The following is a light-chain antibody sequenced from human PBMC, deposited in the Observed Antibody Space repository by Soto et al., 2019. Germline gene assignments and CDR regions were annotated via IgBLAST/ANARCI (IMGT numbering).Light chain of an antibody. CDR3: QQYNYWPPKVT. Sequence: EIVLTHSPATLSLSPGERATLSFSASQSVTDNYLAWYQQKPGQAPRLLIYGASTRATGIPARFRGSGSGTDFTLTISSLQSEDFAVYYCQQYNYWPPKVTFGQGTRLEIK. V-gene: IGKV3-15*01. CDR2: GAS. J-gene: IGKJ5*01. CDR1: QSVTDN.